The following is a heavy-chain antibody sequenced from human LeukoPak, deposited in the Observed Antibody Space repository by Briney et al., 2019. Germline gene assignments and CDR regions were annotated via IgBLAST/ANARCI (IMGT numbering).Heavy chain of an antibody. CDR1: GFTFSNYG. Sequence: PGGTLRLSCAASGFTFSNYGMNWVRQAPGKGLGWVSGITGSGGNTYYVDSVKGRFTISRDNSKNTMYLQMNNLRAEDTALYYCAKGLERESRLDSWGQGTLVTVSS. J-gene: IGHJ4*02. CDR3: AKGLERESRLDS. CDR2: ITGSGGNT. D-gene: IGHD1-1*01. V-gene: IGHV3-23*01.